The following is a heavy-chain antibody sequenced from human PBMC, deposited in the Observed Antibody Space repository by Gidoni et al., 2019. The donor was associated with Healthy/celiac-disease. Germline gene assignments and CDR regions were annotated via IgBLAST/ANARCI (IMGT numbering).Heavy chain of an antibody. CDR3: ARGLIYPGGMDV. Sequence: QVQLQESGPGLVKPSQTLSLTCTVPGGSISSGSYYWSWIRQPAGKGLEWIGRIYTSGSTNYNPSLKSRVTISVDTSKNQFSLKLSSVTAADTAVYYCARGLIYPGGMDVWGQGTTVTVSS. CDR2: IYTSGST. J-gene: IGHJ6*02. CDR1: GGSISSGSYY. V-gene: IGHV4-61*02. D-gene: IGHD3-10*01.